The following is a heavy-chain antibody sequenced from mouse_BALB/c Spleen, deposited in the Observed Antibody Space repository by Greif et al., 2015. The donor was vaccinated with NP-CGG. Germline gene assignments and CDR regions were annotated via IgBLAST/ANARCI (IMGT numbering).Heavy chain of an antibody. Sequence: QVQLKDSGAELMKPGASVKISCKATGYTFSSYWIEWVKQRPGHGLEWIGEILPGSGSTNYNEKFKGKATFTADTSSNTPSMHLSVLTSVASSFFDCARSVYVNYFFDYWGQFTTLTFSS. J-gene: IGHJ2*01. CDR3: ARSVYVNYFFDY. V-gene: IGHV1-9*01. D-gene: IGHD2-1*01. CDR1: GYTFSSYW. CDR2: ILPGSGST.